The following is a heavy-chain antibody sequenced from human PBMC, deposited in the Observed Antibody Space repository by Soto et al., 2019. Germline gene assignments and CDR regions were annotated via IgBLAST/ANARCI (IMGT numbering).Heavy chain of an antibody. V-gene: IGHV4-34*01. CDR3: ARREYSSGWTRRGWFDP. D-gene: IGHD6-19*01. CDR1: CGSFSGYY. Sequence: PSETLSLTCAVYCGSFSGYYWSWIRQPPGKGLEWIGEINHSGSTNYNPSLKSRVTISVDTSKNQFSLKLSSVTAADTAVYYCARREYSSGWTRRGWFDPWGQGTLVTVSS. CDR2: INHSGST. J-gene: IGHJ5*02.